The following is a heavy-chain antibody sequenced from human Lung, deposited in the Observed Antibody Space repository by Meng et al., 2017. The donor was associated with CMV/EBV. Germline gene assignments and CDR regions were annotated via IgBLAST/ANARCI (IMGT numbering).Heavy chain of an antibody. CDR1: GFTFSSVW. Sequence: CAAYGFTFSSVWMTWVRQAPWKGLEWGANIKQDGSEKFYVDCVKGRFTISRDNAKNSLYLQMNSLRDEETAVYYCARDRGRYGMDVWGQGTTVTVSS. V-gene: IGHV3-7*01. CDR2: IKQDGSEK. J-gene: IGHJ6*02. CDR3: ARDRGRYGMDV.